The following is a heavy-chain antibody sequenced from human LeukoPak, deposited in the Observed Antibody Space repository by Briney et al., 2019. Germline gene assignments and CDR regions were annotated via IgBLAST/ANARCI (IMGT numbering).Heavy chain of an antibody. Sequence: QTGGSLRLSCAVSGITLSNYGMTWVRQAPGKGLEWVAGIGDSGGSTNYADSVKGRFTISRDNFKNTLYLQMNNLRADDTAVYYCAIELAADPYYDYAMDVWGQGTTVSISS. CDR1: GITLSNYG. V-gene: IGHV3-23*01. CDR3: AIELAADPYYDYAMDV. J-gene: IGHJ6*02. CDR2: IGDSGGST. D-gene: IGHD6-13*01.